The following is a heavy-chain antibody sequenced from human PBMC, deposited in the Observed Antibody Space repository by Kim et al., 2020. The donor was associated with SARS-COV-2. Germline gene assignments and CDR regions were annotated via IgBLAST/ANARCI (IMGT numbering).Heavy chain of an antibody. Sequence: SVKVSCKASGGTFSSYAISWVRQAPGQGLEWMGRIIPILGIANYAQKFQGRVTITADKSTSTAYMELSSLRSEDTAVYYCARVGPLWFGESTINWFDPWGQGTLVTVSS. J-gene: IGHJ5*02. V-gene: IGHV1-69*04. D-gene: IGHD3-10*01. CDR3: ARVGPLWFGESTINWFDP. CDR2: IIPILGIA. CDR1: GGTFSSYA.